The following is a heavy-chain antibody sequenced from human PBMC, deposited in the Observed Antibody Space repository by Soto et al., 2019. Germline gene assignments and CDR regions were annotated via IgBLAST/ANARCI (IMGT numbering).Heavy chain of an antibody. V-gene: IGHV5-10-1*01. Sequence: GESLKISCKGSGYSFTSYLISWVRQMPGKGLELMGRIDSSDSYTNYIPSFQGHVHISAEKSISPGYIQGTGLKAPHTAMYYCARKGDVDYYYYGMDVWGQWNTVTVSS. CDR1: GYSFTSYL. CDR3: ARKGDVDYYYYGMDV. D-gene: IGHD2-15*01. J-gene: IGHJ6*02. CDR2: IDSSDSYT.